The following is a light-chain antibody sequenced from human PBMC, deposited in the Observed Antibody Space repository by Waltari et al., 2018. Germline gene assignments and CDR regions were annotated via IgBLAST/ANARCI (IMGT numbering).Light chain of an antibody. CDR2: HTS. J-gene: IGKJ4*01. CDR3: QQYGRSPPGGSLT. Sequence: EIVFTQSPGTLSLSPGARASLPCRAIQSLSNNYLAWYQQKPGQAPRLLIYHTSSRGTGIPDRFSGSGSGTDFTLTISRLEPEDFAVYYCQQYGRSPPGGSLTFGGGTKVAIK. CDR1: QSLSNNY. V-gene: IGKV3-20*01.